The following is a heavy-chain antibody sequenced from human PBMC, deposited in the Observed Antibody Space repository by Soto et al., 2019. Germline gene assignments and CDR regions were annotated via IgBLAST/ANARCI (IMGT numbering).Heavy chain of an antibody. V-gene: IGHV5-51*01. D-gene: IGHD3-22*01. CDR1: GYSFTSYW. CDR2: IYPGDSDT. Sequence: GESLKISCKGSGYSFTSYWIGWVRQMPGKGLEWMGIIYPGDSDTRYSPSFQGQVTISADKSISTAYLQWSSLKASDTAMYYCASPSPRAYYYDSSGYSFDYWGQGTLVTVSS. J-gene: IGHJ4*02. CDR3: ASPSPRAYYYDSSGYSFDY.